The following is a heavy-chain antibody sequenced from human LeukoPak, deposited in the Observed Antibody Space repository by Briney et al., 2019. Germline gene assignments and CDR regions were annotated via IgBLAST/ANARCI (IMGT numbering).Heavy chain of an antibody. CDR1: GGSISSGGYS. CDR2: IYHSGST. J-gene: IGHJ4*02. D-gene: IGHD4-4*01. V-gene: IGHV4-30-2*01. Sequence: SETLSLTCAVSGGSISSGGYSWSWLRQPPGKGLEWIGYIYHSGSTYYNPPLKSRVTISVDRSKNQFSLKLSSVTAADTAVYYCARGLTTAIPGYFDYWGQGTLVTVSS. CDR3: ARGLTTAIPGYFDY.